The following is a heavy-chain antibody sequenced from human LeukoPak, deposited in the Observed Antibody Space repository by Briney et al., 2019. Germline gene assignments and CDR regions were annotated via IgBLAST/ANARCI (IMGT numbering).Heavy chain of an antibody. CDR2: INHSGST. V-gene: IGHV4-34*01. CDR1: GGSFSGYY. D-gene: IGHD1-26*01. J-gene: IGHJ4*02. Sequence: KPSETLSLTCAVYGGSFSGYYWSWIRQPPGKGLEWIGEINHSGSTNYNPSLKSRVTISVDTSKNQFSLKLSSVTAADTAVYYCARGRTVGATYFDYWGQGTLVTVSS. CDR3: ARGRTVGATYFDY.